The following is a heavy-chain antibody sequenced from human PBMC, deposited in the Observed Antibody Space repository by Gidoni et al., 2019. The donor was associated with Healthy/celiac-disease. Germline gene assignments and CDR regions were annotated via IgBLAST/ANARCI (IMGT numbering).Heavy chain of an antibody. CDR3: ANPPTGDVDY. V-gene: IGHV3-23*01. J-gene: IGHJ4*02. D-gene: IGHD7-27*01. CDR2: ISGSGGST. Sequence: EVQLLESVGGLVQPGGSLRLSCAASGFTFSSYAMSGVRQAPGKGLEWVSAISGSGGSTYYADSVKGRFTISRDNSKNTLYLQMNSLRAEDTAVYYCANPPTGDVDYWGQGTLVTVSS. CDR1: GFTFSSYA.